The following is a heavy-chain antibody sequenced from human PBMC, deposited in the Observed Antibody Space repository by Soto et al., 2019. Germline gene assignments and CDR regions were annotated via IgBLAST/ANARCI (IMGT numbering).Heavy chain of an antibody. CDR2: ISSSGSTI. J-gene: IGHJ4*02. CDR3: ARSITMVRGHYYFDY. CDR1: GFTFSSYE. V-gene: IGHV3-48*03. Sequence: GGSLRLSCAASGFTFSSYEMNWVRQAPGKGLEWVSYISSSGSTIYYADSVKGRFTISRDNAKNSLYLQMNSLRAEDTAVYYCARSITMVRGHYYFDYWGQGTLVTVSS. D-gene: IGHD3-10*01.